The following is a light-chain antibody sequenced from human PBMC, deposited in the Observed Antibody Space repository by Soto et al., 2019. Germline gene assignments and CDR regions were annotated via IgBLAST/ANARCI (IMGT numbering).Light chain of an antibody. Sequence: EVVMTQSPGTLSLCPGERATLSFRASQSVSSSQLAWYQQKPGQAPRLLMYGASSRATGIPDRLSGSGSGTDFTLTISRLEPEDFAVYYCQQYGSSPITFGQGTRLEIK. CDR1: QSVSSSQ. CDR2: GAS. CDR3: QQYGSSPIT. V-gene: IGKV3-20*01. J-gene: IGKJ5*01.